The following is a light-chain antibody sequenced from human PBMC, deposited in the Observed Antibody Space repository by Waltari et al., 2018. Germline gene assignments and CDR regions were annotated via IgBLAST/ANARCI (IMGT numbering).Light chain of an antibody. CDR3: HVWHPHVDPGV. J-gene: IGLJ1*01. CDR2: YDR. Sequence: SYVVTQPPSVSVAPGETATITCGGDNIGTSSVHWYQQKAGQAPVLVIFYDRDRPSWIPDRFSGSNSGNTATLTISRVEARDEARYYCHVWHPHVDPGVFGTGTEVTVL. CDR1: NIGTSS. V-gene: IGLV3-21*04.